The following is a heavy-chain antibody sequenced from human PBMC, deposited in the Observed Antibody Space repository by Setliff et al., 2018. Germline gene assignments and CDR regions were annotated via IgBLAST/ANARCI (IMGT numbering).Heavy chain of an antibody. CDR1: GYTISSYP. V-gene: IGHV7-4-1*01. Sequence: GASVKVSCKVSGYTISSYPLNWVRQAPGQGLEWMGWINTKTATPSYAQGFTGRFVFSLDTSASTAHLQIDSLTSEDTALYYCARAHRYFSDTSGYFYDQGRSAFDVWGQGTMVTVSS. CDR3: ARAHRYFSDTSGYFYDQGRSAFDV. J-gene: IGHJ3*01. CDR2: INTKTATP. D-gene: IGHD3-22*01.